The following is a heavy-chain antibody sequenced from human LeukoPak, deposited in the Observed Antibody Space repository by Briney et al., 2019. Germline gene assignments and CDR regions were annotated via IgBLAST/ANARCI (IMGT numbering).Heavy chain of an antibody. CDR2: IYSSGST. Sequence: SETLSFTCSVSGGSISNYYWTWIRQPPGKGMEWVGHIYSSGSTRYSPSLQGRVTILLDTSESQFSLKLSSVTAADTAVYYCARLTVIQDNIRPFFYYMDVWGKGTTVTVSS. CDR3: ARLTVIQDNIRPFFYYMDV. J-gene: IGHJ6*03. V-gene: IGHV4-4*09. CDR1: GGSISNYY. D-gene: IGHD2-21*01.